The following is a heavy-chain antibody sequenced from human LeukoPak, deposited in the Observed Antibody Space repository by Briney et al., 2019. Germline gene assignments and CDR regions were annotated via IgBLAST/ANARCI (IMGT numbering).Heavy chain of an antibody. CDR3: ARQGGGYD. J-gene: IGHJ4*02. D-gene: IGHD5-12*01. Sequence: TPSETLSLTCTVSGGSISRHYWMWIRQPPGKGLEWLGYNYYTGSTNYNSSLGGRITILIDTPKNQFSLTLTSVTAADTAVYYCARQGGGYDWGQGILVTVSS. V-gene: IGHV4-59*08. CDR2: NYYTGST. CDR1: GGSISRHY.